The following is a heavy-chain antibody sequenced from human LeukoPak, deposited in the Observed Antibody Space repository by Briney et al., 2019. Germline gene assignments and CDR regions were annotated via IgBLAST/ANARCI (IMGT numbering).Heavy chain of an antibody. Sequence: GGSLRLSCAASGFTFSSYAMSWVRQAPGKGLEWVSAISGSGGSTYYADSVKGRFTISRDNSKNTLYLQMDSLRAEDTAVYYCASIVGATGGIGFDYWGQGTLVTVSS. CDR3: ASIVGATGGIGFDY. CDR2: ISGSGGST. V-gene: IGHV3-23*01. J-gene: IGHJ4*02. CDR1: GFTFSSYA. D-gene: IGHD1-26*01.